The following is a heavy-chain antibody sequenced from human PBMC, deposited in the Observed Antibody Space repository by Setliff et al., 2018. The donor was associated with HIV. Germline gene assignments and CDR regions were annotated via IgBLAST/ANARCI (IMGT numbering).Heavy chain of an antibody. CDR1: GYSFINYG. Sequence: GASVKVSCKASGYSFINYGISWVRQAPGQGLEWMGWINADNGNTNYAQKFQGRVTMTTDTSTSTVYMELSSLRSEDTAVYYCARATVTTVRAFDIWGQGTMVTVSS. CDR2: INADNGNT. V-gene: IGHV1-18*01. J-gene: IGHJ3*02. D-gene: IGHD4-17*01. CDR3: ARATVTTVRAFDI.